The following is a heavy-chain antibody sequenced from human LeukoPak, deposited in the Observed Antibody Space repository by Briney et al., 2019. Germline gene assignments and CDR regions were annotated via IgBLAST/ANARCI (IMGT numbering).Heavy chain of an antibody. CDR2: IYTSGST. Sequence: PSQTLSLTCTLSGGFIRSGSYYWTWIRQPAGRGLEWIGLIYTSGSTNYNPSLKSRVTISLDTSMNQFSLKLSSVTAADTAVYYCAREFSPWGPGTLVTVSS. J-gene: IGHJ5*02. CDR1: GGFIRSGSYY. CDR3: AREFSP. V-gene: IGHV4-61*02.